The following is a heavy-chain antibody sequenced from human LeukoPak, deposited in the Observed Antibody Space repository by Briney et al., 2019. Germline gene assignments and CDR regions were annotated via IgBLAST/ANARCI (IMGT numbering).Heavy chain of an antibody. CDR3: ARLFTKRGNYVWGSYRPDFDY. CDR2: IYYSGST. J-gene: IGHJ4*02. V-gene: IGHV4-59*01. Sequence: SETLSLTCTVSGGSISSYYWSWIRQPPGKGLEWIGYIYYSGSTNYNPSLKSRVTISVDTSKNQFSLKLSSVTAADTAVYYCARLFTKRGNYVWGSYRPDFDYWGQGTLVTVSS. CDR1: GGSISSYY. D-gene: IGHD3-16*02.